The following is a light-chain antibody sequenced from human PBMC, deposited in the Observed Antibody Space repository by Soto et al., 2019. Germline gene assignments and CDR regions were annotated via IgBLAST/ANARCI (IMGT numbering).Light chain of an antibody. J-gene: IGKJ3*01. CDR1: KSVSTSY. CDR2: GAS. CDR3: QHYGTSAL. Sequence: EIVLTQSPGTLSLSPGERATLSCRASKSVSTSYLAWDQQKPGQAPRLLIYGASGRATGIPDRFSVSASGTDFTLTISRLEPEVFAVYYCQHYGTSALFGPGTKVDIK. V-gene: IGKV3-20*01.